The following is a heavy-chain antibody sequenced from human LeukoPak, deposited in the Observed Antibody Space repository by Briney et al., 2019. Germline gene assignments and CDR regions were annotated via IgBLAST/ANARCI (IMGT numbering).Heavy chain of an antibody. V-gene: IGHV1-2*02. Sequence: GASVKVSCKASGYTFTGYYMHWVRQAPGQGLEWMGWINPNSGGTNYAQKFQGRVTMTRDTSISTAYMELSRLRSDDTAVYYCARESSGGSFDAFDIWGQGTMVTVSS. CDR1: GYTFTGYY. J-gene: IGHJ3*02. D-gene: IGHD2-15*01. CDR2: INPNSGGT. CDR3: ARESSGGSFDAFDI.